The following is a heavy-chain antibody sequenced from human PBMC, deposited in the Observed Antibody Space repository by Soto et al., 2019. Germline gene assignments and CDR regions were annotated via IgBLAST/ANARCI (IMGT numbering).Heavy chain of an antibody. J-gene: IGHJ3*02. D-gene: IGHD3-10*01. Sequence: QLQLQESGPGLVKPSETLSLTSTVSVGSISSSSYSWGSIRQPPGKGLEWIGSIYYSGRTYYNPSLKSRVTISVDTSKNQFSLKLSSVTAADTAVYYCAKGGSGSYANAFDIWGQWTMVTVSS. CDR2: IYYSGRT. V-gene: IGHV4-39*01. CDR1: VGSISSSSYS. CDR3: AKGGSGSYANAFDI.